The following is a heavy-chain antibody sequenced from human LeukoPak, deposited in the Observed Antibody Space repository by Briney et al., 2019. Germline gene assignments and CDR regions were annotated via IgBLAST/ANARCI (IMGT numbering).Heavy chain of an antibody. V-gene: IGHV3-30*18. CDR1: GFTFSSYG. Sequence: GGSQRLSCAASGFTFSSYGMHWVRQAPGKGLEWVAVISYDGSNKYYADSVKGRFTISRDNSKNTLYLQMNSLRAEDTAVYYCAKDRLTVALGPHFDYWGQGTLVTVSS. CDR2: ISYDGSNK. CDR3: AKDRLTVALGPHFDY. J-gene: IGHJ4*02. D-gene: IGHD6-19*01.